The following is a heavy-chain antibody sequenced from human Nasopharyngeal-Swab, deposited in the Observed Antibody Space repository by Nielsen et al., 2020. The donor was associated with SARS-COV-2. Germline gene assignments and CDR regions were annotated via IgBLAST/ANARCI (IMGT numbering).Heavy chain of an antibody. V-gene: IGHV6-1*01. D-gene: IGHD6-13*01. CDR2: TWYRSKWNY. Sequence: QTPSLTRAISGDSVSNDRAAWSWIRQSPSRGLEWLGRTWYRSKWNYDYATSLSGRLTVSPDTAKNQFSLHLNSVTPDDTAVYYCARIQQQLPGIVWGQGTMVIVSS. J-gene: IGHJ3*01. CDR3: ARIQQQLPGIV. CDR1: GDSVSNDRAA.